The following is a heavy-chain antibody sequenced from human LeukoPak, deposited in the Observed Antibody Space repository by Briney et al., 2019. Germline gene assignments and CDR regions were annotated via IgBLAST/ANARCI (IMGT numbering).Heavy chain of an antibody. CDR3: ARRPYCGGDCYWVGWFDP. D-gene: IGHD2-21*02. CDR1: GGSISSSSYY. CDR2: IYYSGST. J-gene: IGHJ5*02. V-gene: IGHV4-39*01. Sequence: SETLSLTCTVSGGSISSSSYYWGWIRRPPGKGLEWIGSIYYSGSTYYNPSLKSRVTISVDTSKNQFSLKLSSVTAADTAVYYCARRPYCGGDCYWVGWFDPWGQGTLVTVSS.